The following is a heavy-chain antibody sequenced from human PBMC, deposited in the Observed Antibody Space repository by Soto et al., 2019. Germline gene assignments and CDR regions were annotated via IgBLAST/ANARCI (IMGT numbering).Heavy chain of an antibody. CDR3: AMVDVYVTPSPQDV. CDR1: GYRFTSYG. CDR2: INAYNGNT. V-gene: IGHV1-18*01. J-gene: IGHJ6*02. D-gene: IGHD3-16*01. Sequence: EASVKVSCKASGYRFTSYGIGWVRQAPGQGLEWMGWINAYNGNTNYAQNLQGRVTLTTDTSTSTAYMELRSLRSNDTAVYYCAMVDVYVTPSPQDVWGQGTTVTVSS.